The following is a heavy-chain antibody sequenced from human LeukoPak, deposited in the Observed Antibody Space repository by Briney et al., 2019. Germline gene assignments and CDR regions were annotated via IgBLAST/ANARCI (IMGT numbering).Heavy chain of an antibody. V-gene: IGHV3-23*01. Sequence: GGSLRLSCAASGFTFSSYAMSWVRQAPGKGLEWVSVISGSGSNTYYADSVKGRFTISRDNSKNALYLQMNSLRAEDTAVYYCAKAKTQAMVLPGNYWGQGTRVTVSS. D-gene: IGHD5-18*01. CDR2: ISGSGSNT. J-gene: IGHJ4*02. CDR1: GFTFSSYA. CDR3: AKAKTQAMVLPGNY.